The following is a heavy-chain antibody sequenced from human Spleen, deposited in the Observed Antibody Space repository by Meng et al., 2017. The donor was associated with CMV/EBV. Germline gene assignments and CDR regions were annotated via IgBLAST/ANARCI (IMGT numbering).Heavy chain of an antibody. D-gene: IGHD5-12*01. CDR2: ISWNSGSI. Sequence: SLKISCAASGFTFDDYAMHWVRQAPGKGLEWVSGISWNSGSIGYADFVKGRFPISRDNAKNSLYLQMNRLRAEDTALYYRAKAGWLAPQLDYWGQGTLVTVSS. CDR1: GFTFDDYA. CDR3: AKAGWLAPQLDY. V-gene: IGHV3-9*01. J-gene: IGHJ4*02.